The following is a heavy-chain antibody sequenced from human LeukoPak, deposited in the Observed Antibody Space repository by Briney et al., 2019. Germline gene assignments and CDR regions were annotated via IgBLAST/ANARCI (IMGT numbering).Heavy chain of an antibody. Sequence: LSLTCTVSGGSISSSSDSWGWVRQAPGKGLEWVSYISSSGSTIYYADSVKGRFTISRDNAKNSLFLQTNSLRAEDTAVYYCAMRYNWNFSHDWGQGTLVTVSS. J-gene: IGHJ4*02. CDR2: ISSSGSTI. CDR3: AMRYNWNFSHD. V-gene: IGHV3-48*03. D-gene: IGHD1-7*01. CDR1: GGSISSSSD.